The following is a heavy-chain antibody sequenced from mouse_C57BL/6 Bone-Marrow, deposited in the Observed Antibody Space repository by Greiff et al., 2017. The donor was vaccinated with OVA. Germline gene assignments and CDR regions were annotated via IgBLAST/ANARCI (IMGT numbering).Heavy chain of an antibody. CDR2: IDPENGDT. CDR1: GFNIKDDC. J-gene: IGHJ2*01. CDR3: TTPFITTVVATDY. Sequence: VQLQQSGAELVRPGASVKLSCTASGFNIKDDCMHWVKQRPEQGLEWIGWIDPENGDTEYASKFQGKATITADTSSNTAYLQLSSLTSEDTAVYYCTTPFITTVVATDYWGQGTTLTVSS. D-gene: IGHD1-1*01. V-gene: IGHV14-4*01.